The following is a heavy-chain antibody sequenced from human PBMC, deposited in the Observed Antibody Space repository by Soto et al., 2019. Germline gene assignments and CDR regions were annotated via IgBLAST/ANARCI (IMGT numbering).Heavy chain of an antibody. CDR2: ISYDGSNK. J-gene: IGHJ6*02. CDR3: AKDCQEWAYGMDV. Sequence: LRLSCAASGFTFSSYGMHWVRQAPGKGLEWVAVISYDGSNKYYADSVKGRFTISRDNSKNTLYLQMNSLRAEDTAVYYCAKDCQEWAYGMDVWGQGTTVTVSS. CDR1: GFTFSSYG. V-gene: IGHV3-30*18. D-gene: IGHD3-3*01.